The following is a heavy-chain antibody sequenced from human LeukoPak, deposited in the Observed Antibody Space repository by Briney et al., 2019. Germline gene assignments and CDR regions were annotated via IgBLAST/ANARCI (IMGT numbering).Heavy chain of an antibody. CDR1: GFTFDDYA. CDR3: AKARMGVVTAPFDY. Sequence: GGSLRLSCAASGFTFDDYAMHWVRQAPGKGLEWVSGISWNSGSIGYADSEKGRFTISRDNAKNSLYLQMNSLRAGDTALYYCAKARMGVVTAPFDYWGQGTLVTVSS. V-gene: IGHV3-9*01. CDR2: ISWNSGSI. D-gene: IGHD2-21*02. J-gene: IGHJ4*02.